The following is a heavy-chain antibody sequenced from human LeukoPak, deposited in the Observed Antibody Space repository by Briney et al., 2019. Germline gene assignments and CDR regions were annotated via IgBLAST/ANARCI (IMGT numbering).Heavy chain of an antibody. CDR3: ARVFHDTNDFNDFYFYMDV. D-gene: IGHD2-8*01. CDR1: GGSIGGHY. J-gene: IGHJ6*03. CDR2: TYHSGSS. V-gene: IGHV4-59*11. Sequence: PSETLSLTCTVSGGSIGGHYWSWIRQPPGKGLEWIGYTYHSGSSNYNSFPKSRVTISVDTSKKQLSLQLTSVTAADTAVYYCARVFHDTNDFNDFYFYMDVWGKGTTVTVSS.